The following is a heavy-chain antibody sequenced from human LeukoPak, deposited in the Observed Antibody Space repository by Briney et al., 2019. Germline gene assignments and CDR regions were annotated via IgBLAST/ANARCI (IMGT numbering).Heavy chain of an antibody. Sequence: PSGTLSLTCTVSGGSISSSSYYWGWIRQPPGKGLERIGSIYYSGSTYYNPSLKSRVTISVDTSKNQFSLKLSSVTAADTAVYYCARGVRQWLVGYYFDYWGQGTLVTVSS. V-gene: IGHV4-39*01. CDR2: IYYSGST. CDR3: ARGVRQWLVGYYFDY. CDR1: GGSISSSSYY. J-gene: IGHJ4*02. D-gene: IGHD6-19*01.